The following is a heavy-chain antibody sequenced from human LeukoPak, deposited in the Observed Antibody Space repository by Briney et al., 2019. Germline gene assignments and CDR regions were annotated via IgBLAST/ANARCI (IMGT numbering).Heavy chain of an antibody. CDR1: GYTFTGYY. CDR3: ARVGAQWLVLRDYYYMDV. CDR2: INPNSGGT. Sequence: GASVKVSCKASGYTFTGYYVHWVRQSPGQGLEWMGWINPNSGGTNYAQKFQGRVTMTRDTSISTAYMELSRLRSDDTAVYYCARVGAQWLVLRDYYYMDVWGKGTTVTVSS. V-gene: IGHV1-2*02. D-gene: IGHD6-19*01. J-gene: IGHJ6*03.